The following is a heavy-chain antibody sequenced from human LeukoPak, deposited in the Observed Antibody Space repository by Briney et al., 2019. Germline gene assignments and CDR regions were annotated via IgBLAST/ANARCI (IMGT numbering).Heavy chain of an antibody. Sequence: GGSLRLSCAASGFAFSSYSMNWVRQAPGKGLEWVSAISGSGGSTYYADSVKGRFTISRDNSKNSLYLQMNSLRAEDTAVYSCARDYDFWSGYYRGFDYWGQGTLVTVSS. V-gene: IGHV3-23*01. CDR2: ISGSGGST. CDR3: ARDYDFWSGYYRGFDY. D-gene: IGHD3-3*01. CDR1: GFAFSSYS. J-gene: IGHJ4*02.